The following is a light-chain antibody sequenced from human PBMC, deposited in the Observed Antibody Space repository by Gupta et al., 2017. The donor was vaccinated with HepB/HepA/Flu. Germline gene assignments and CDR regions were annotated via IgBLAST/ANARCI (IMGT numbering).Light chain of an antibody. CDR1: QSLLHSNGINY. V-gene: IGKV2-28*01. CDR3: MQSRHDIT. J-gene: IGKJ4*01. Sequence: IVMTPSPLSLPVPPGEPAFISCRSSQSLLHSNGINYLAWYLQTPGQSPQLLISLASNRASGVPGMFSGSGSGTDFTPNISRVDADDVVFYYCMQSRHDITFGGGTQVEIK. CDR2: LAS.